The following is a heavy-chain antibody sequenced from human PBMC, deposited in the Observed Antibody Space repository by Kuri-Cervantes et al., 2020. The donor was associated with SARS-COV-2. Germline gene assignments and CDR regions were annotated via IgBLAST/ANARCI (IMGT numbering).Heavy chain of an antibody. D-gene: IGHD3-3*01. CDR3: TKDDFWSGYADY. CDR1: GFTFSNAW. J-gene: IGHJ4*02. CDR2: IKSKTDGGTT. Sequence: GESLKISCAASGFTFSNAWMSWVRQAPGKGLEWVGRIKSKTDGGTTDYAAPVKGRFTISRDDSKSIAYLQMNSLKTEDTAVYYCTKDDFWSGYADYWGQGTPVTVSS. V-gene: IGHV3-15*01.